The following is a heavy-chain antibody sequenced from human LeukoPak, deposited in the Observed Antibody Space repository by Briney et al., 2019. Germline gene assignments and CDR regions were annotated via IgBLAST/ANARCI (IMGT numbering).Heavy chain of an antibody. D-gene: IGHD3-22*01. CDR1: GGSISSSSYY. CDR2: IYYSGST. CDR3: AKDTSYYDSSDYYY. V-gene: IGHV4-39*07. J-gene: IGHJ4*02. Sequence: SETLSLTCTVSGGSISSSSYYWGWIRQPPGKGLEWIGSIYYSGSTYYNPSLKSRVTISVDTSKNQFSLKLSSVTAADTAVYYCAKDTSYYDSSDYYYWGQGTLVTVSS.